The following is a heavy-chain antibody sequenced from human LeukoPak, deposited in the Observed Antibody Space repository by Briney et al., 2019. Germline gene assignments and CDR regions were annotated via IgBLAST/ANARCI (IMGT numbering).Heavy chain of an antibody. CDR1: GYTLTELS. Sequence: ASVKVSCKVSGYTLTELSMHWVRQAPGKGLEWMGGFDTEDGESIYAQKFQGRVTMTEDTSTDTAYMELSSLRSEDTAVYYCATGVFDSSGYYLVYWGQGTLVTVSS. D-gene: IGHD3-22*01. CDR2: FDTEDGES. J-gene: IGHJ4*02. V-gene: IGHV1-24*01. CDR3: ATGVFDSSGYYLVY.